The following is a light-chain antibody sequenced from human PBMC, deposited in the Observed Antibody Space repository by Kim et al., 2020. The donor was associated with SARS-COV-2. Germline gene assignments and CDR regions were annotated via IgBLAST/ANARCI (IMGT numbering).Light chain of an antibody. J-gene: IGLJ3*02. Sequence: GQSFTISCTGTSSDVGAFNHVSWYQQHPGKAPKFMIYDVNKRPSGVSSRFSGSKSGNTASLTISGLQADDEADYYCCSYRSDTTWVFGGGTKVTVL. CDR3: CSYRSDTTWV. V-gene: IGLV2-14*03. CDR1: SSDVGAFNH. CDR2: DVN.